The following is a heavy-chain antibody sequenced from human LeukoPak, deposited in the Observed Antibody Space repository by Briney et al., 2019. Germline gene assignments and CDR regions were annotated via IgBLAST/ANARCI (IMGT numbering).Heavy chain of an antibody. V-gene: IGHV4-34*01. J-gene: IGHJ4*02. D-gene: IGHD6-19*01. CDR3: AREQWLVIDY. Sequence: SETLSLTCAVYGGSFSGYYWSWIRQPPGKGLEWIGEINHSGSTNYNPTLKSRVTISVDTSKNQFSLKLSSVTAADTAVYYCAREQWLVIDYWGQGTLVTVSS. CDR1: GGSFSGYY. CDR2: INHSGST.